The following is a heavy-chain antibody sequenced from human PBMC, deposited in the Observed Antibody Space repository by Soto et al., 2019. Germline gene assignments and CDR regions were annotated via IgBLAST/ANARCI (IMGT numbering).Heavy chain of an antibody. CDR1: GFTFSSYS. CDR2: ISSGSTYI. D-gene: IGHD3-16*02. Sequence: EVQLVESGGGLVKPGGSLRLSWAASGFTFSSYSMNWVRQAPGKGLEWVSSISSGSTYIYYTDSVKGRFTISRDNATDSLDLKMNSLRAEDTAVYYCAGGVIGGRDWYFAFWGRGTLVTVSS. V-gene: IGHV3-21*01. J-gene: IGHJ2*01. CDR3: AGGVIGGRDWYFAF.